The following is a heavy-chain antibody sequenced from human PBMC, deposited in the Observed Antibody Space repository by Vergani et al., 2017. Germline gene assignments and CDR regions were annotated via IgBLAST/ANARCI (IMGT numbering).Heavy chain of an antibody. CDR3: ARDREAIAAAGADY. D-gene: IGHD6-13*01. CDR2: IWYDGSNK. V-gene: IGHV3-33*01. CDR1: GFTFSSYG. J-gene: IGHJ4*02. Sequence: QVQLVESGGGVVQPGRSLILSCAASGFTFSSYGMHWVRQAPGKGLEWVAVIWYDGSNKYYADSVKGRFTISRDNSKNTLYLQMNSLRAEDTAVYYCARDREAIAAAGADYWGQGTLVTVSS.